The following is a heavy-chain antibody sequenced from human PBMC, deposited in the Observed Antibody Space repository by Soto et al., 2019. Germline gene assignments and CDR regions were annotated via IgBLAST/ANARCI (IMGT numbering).Heavy chain of an antibody. CDR3: AKDMHGRWDTWELWDY. Sequence: ASVKVSCKASGYTFTGYYMHWVRRAPGQGLEWMGWINPNSGGTNYAQKFQGWVTMTRDTSISTAYMELSSLRAEDTALYYCAKDMHGRWDTWELWDYWGQGTLVTVSS. J-gene: IGHJ4*02. D-gene: IGHD3-10*01. CDR2: INPNSGGT. CDR1: GYTFTGYY. V-gene: IGHV1-2*04.